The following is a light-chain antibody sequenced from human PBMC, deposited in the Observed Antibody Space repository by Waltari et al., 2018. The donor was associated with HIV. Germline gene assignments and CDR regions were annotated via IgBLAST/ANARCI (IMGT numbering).Light chain of an antibody. CDR3: LLYYGGAWV. CDR1: TGAVTSAYY. V-gene: IGLV7-43*01. Sequence: QTVVTQAPSLTVSPGGTVTLTCSPSTGAVTSAYYANWFQQKPGQAPRPLIYDIDHNHSWTPSRFSGSLLGGKAALTLAAVQPEDEAEYYCLLYYGGAWVFGGGTKLTVL. J-gene: IGLJ3*02. CDR2: DID.